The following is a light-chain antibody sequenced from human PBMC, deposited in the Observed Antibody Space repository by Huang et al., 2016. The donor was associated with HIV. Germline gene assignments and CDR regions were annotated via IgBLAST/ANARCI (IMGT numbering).Light chain of an antibody. CDR2: AAS. J-gene: IGKJ3*01. V-gene: IGKV1-8*01. CDR3: QQYDIHPLT. Sequence: IRMTQSPSSLSASTGYRVTITCRANQDINNFLAWYQQRPGSVPKLLIYAASTLQSGVPSRFSGNGSGTDFTLTIDCLHSEDVATYYCQQYDIHPLTFGPGTRVDIK. CDR1: QDINNF.